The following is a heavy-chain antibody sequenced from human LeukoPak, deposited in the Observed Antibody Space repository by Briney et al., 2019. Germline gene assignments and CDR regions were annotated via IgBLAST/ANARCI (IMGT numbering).Heavy chain of an antibody. J-gene: IGHJ4*02. D-gene: IGHD3-22*01. CDR3: ARLRNYYDSSPYFDY. CDR2: ISTTGNII. V-gene: IGHV3-11*04. Sequence: GGSLRLSCAPSGFTFSDYYMTWIRQAPGKGLEGVSYISTTGNIIYYADSVKGRFTISRDNAKNSLYLQMNSLRAEDTALYYCARLRNYYDSSPYFDYWGQGTLVTVSS. CDR1: GFTFSDYY.